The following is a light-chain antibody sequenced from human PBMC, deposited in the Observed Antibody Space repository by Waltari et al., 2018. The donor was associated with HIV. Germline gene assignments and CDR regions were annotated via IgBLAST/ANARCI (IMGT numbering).Light chain of an antibody. CDR2: RND. CDR3: ASWDDTLGHWI. J-gene: IGLJ3*02. V-gene: IGLV1-47*01. Sequence: QPKMTQAPSASKTPGQRITMSCSGGRSNIGNNFISWYQQFQGLAPRLFIYRNDQRPTGVPGRFSGSKSGTSAFLAITGLRLEDEATYICASWDDTLGHWIFGGGTKLTVL. CDR1: RSNIGNNF.